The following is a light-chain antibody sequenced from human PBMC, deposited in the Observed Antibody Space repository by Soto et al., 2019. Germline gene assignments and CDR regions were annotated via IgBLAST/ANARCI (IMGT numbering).Light chain of an antibody. J-gene: IGKJ4*01. CDR2: DVS. CDR3: PQRTTWPT. CDR1: QSVTSS. Sequence: EIVLTQSPATLSLSPGDRATLSCRASQSVTSSLAWFQQKPGQAPRLLIYDVSSRATAIPARFSGSGSGTDFTLTISSLEPEDFAVYYCPQRTTWPTFGGGTKVEIK. V-gene: IGKV3-11*01.